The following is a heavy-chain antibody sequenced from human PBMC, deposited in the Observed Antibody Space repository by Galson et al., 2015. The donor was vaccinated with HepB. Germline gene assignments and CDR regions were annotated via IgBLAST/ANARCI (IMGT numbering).Heavy chain of an antibody. Sequence: SLRLSCAASGFTFSSYAMHWVRQAPGKGLEWVAVISYDGSNKYYADSVKGRFIISRDNSKNTLYLQMNSLRAEDTAVYYCARDLEAWGQGTLVTVSS. J-gene: IGHJ4*02. V-gene: IGHV3-30-3*01. CDR3: ARDLEA. CDR2: ISYDGSNK. D-gene: IGHD3-3*01. CDR1: GFTFSSYA.